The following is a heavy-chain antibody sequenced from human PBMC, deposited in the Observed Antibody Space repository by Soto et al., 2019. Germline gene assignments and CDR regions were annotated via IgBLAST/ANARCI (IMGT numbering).Heavy chain of an antibody. J-gene: IGHJ4*02. D-gene: IGHD3-9*01. CDR3: ARESVHDILTGPFDC. CDR2: INAGNGNT. CDR1: GYTFTSYA. Sequence: ASVKVSCKASGYTFTSYAIHWVRLAPGQRLEWMGWINAGNGNTKYSQKFQGRVTITRDTSASTAYMELSSLRSEDTAVYYCARESVHDILTGPFDCWGQGTLVTVSS. V-gene: IGHV1-3*01.